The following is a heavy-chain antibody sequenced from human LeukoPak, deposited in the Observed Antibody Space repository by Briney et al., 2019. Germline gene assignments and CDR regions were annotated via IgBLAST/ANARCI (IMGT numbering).Heavy chain of an antibody. CDR1: GFTFSTYA. V-gene: IGHV3-23*01. D-gene: IGHD1-26*01. CDR2: ISGGGDST. Sequence: GGSLRLSCAASGFTFSTYAMNWVRQAPGKGLEWVSGISGGGDSTYCADSVKGRFTVSRDNAKNSLYLQMNSLRAEDTAVYYCARDPPPGELLDYWGQGTLVTVSS. J-gene: IGHJ4*02. CDR3: ARDPPPGELLDY.